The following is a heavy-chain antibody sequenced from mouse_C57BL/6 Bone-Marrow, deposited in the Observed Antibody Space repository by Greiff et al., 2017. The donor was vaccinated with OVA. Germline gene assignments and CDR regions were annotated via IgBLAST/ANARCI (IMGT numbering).Heavy chain of an antibody. J-gene: IGHJ2*01. D-gene: IGHD2-3*01. CDR2: ISGGGGNT. V-gene: IGHV5-9*01. CDR1: GFTFSSST. Sequence: VQLKESGGGLVKPGGSLKLSCAASGFTFSSSTMSWVRQTPEKRLEWVATISGGGGNTYYPDSVKGRFTISRDNAKNTLYLQMSSLRSEDTALYYCARDGYYPYYFDYWGQGTTLTVSS. CDR3: ARDGYYPYYFDY.